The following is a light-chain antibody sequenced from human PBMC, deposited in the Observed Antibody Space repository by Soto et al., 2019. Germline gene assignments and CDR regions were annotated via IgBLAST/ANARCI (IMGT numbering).Light chain of an antibody. V-gene: IGLV2-14*01. Sequence: QSALTQPASVSGSPGQSISISCTGTSSDIGGSKYVSWYQQHPGTAPKLLIYDSNQRPSGVPDRFSGSKSGTSASLAIRGLQPEDEADYYCATWDASLSGWVFGGGTKLTVL. CDR3: ATWDASLSGWV. J-gene: IGLJ3*02. CDR2: DSN. CDR1: SSDIGGSKY.